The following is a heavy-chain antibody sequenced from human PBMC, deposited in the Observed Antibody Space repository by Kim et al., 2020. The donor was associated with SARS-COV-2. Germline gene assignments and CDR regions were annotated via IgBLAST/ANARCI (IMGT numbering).Heavy chain of an antibody. CDR1: AYTLIELS. V-gene: IGHV1-24*01. Sequence: ASVKVSCKVSAYTLIELSMHWVRQAPGKGLEWMGGFDPEDGETIYAQKFQGRVTMTEDTSTDTAYMELSSLRSEDTAVYYCATSSPVIPVGGWFDPWGQGTLVTVSS. J-gene: IGHJ5*02. CDR2: FDPEDGET. CDR3: ATSSPVIPVGGWFDP. D-gene: IGHD6-19*01.